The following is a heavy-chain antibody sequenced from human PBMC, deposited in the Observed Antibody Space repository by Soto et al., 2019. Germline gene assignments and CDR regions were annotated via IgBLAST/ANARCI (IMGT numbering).Heavy chain of an antibody. CDR1: DGSISSSSYY. J-gene: IGHJ3*02. V-gene: IGHV4-39*01. Sequence: PSEPLSLTCTVSDGSISSSSYYWGWIRQPPGKGLEWIGSIYYSGSTYYNPSLKSRVTISVDTSKNQFSLKLSSVTAADTAVYYCARRYSSAFDIWGQGTMVTVSS. CDR2: IYYSGST. CDR3: ARRYSSAFDI. D-gene: IGHD6-13*01.